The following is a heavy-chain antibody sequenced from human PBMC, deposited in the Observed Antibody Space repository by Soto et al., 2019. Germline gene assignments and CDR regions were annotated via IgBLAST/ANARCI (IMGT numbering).Heavy chain of an antibody. V-gene: IGHV6-1*01. D-gene: IGHD2-15*01. Sequence: SQTLSLTCAISGDSVSSNSAAWNWIRQSPSRGLEWLGRTYYRSEWYHDYAVSVKGRLIINPDTSRNQFSLHLNSVTPDDTAVYYCASAWQLHSWGQGTRVTVSS. CDR2: TYYRSEWYH. CDR3: ASAWQLHS. CDR1: GDSVSSNSAA. J-gene: IGHJ4*02.